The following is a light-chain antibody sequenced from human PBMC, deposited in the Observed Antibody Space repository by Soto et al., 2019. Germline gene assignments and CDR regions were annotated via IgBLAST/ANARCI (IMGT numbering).Light chain of an antibody. CDR1: SSDVGNYIF. J-gene: IGLJ1*01. Sequence: QSVLTQPAPVSGSPGQSITISCTGTSSDVGNYIFVSWYRQHPGKAPKLMIYDINNRPSGVSNRFSGSKSGNTASLTISGLQAEDEADYYCVSYTTSASYVFGTGTKVTVL. CDR2: DIN. V-gene: IGLV2-14*01. CDR3: VSYTTSASYV.